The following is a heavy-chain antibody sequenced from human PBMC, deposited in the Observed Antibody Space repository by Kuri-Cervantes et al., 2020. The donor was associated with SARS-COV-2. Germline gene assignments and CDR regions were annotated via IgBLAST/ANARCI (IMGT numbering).Heavy chain of an antibody. V-gene: IGHV2-70*04. Sequence: SGPTLVKPTETLTVTCTFSGFSLNTNGNGVSWIRQTPGKALEWLARTDWDDDKFYSTSLKSRLIISKDTSKNQVVLTLTNVDPGDTGTYYCARMGDGYDFEYWGQGTVVTVSS. CDR1: GFSLNTNGNG. J-gene: IGHJ4*02. D-gene: IGHD5-24*01. CDR2: TDWDDDK. CDR3: ARMGDGYDFEY.